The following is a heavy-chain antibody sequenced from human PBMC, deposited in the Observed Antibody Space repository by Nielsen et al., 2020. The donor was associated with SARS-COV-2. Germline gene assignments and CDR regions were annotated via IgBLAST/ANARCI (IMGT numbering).Heavy chain of an antibody. CDR1: GFTFSSYW. V-gene: IGHV3-74*01. J-gene: IGHJ4*02. CDR2: INSDGSST. CDR3: ARDRVAVAGESFFDY. Sequence: GGSLRLSCAASGFTFSSYWMHWVRQAPGKGLVWVSRINSDGSSTSYADSVKGRFIISRDNAKNTLYLQMNSLRAEDTAVYYCARDRVAVAGESFFDYWGQGTLVTVSS. D-gene: IGHD6-19*01.